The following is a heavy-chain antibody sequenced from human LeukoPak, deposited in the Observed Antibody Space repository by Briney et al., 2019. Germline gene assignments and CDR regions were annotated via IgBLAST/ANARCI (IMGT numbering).Heavy chain of an antibody. Sequence: KTSETLSLTCTVSGGPISSGGYYWSWIRQHPGKGLEWIGYIYYSGSTYYNPSLKSRVTISVDTSKNQFSLKLSSVTAADTAVYYRARDGEGGFGELFWFDPWGQGTLVTVSS. CDR2: IYYSGST. J-gene: IGHJ5*02. D-gene: IGHD3-10*01. CDR3: ARDGEGGFGELFWFDP. V-gene: IGHV4-31*03. CDR1: GGPISSGGYY.